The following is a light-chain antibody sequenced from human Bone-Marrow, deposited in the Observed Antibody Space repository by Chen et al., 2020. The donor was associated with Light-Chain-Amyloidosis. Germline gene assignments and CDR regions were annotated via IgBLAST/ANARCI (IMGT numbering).Light chain of an antibody. Sequence: SYELTQPPSVSLSPGQTASITCSGDDLPTKYAYWYQQKPGQAPVLVINRATERPSGISERFSGSSSGTTATLTISGVQAEDEADYHCQSADSSGTYEVIFGGGTKLTVL. J-gene: IGLJ2*01. CDR2: RAT. V-gene: IGLV3-25*03. CDR1: DLPTKY. CDR3: QSADSSGTYEVI.